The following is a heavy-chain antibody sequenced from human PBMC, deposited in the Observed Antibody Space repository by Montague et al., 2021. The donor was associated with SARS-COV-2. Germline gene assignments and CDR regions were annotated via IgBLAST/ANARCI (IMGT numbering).Heavy chain of an antibody. CDR3: AREGGWLSRGSYYFDY. D-gene: IGHD3-22*01. CDR1: GGSISSSNW. CDR2: IYHSGST. Sequence: SETLSLTCAVSGGSISSSNWWSWVRQPPGKGLEWIGEIYHSGSTKYNPSLKSRVTISVDKSKNQFSLKLSSVTAADTAVYYCAREGGWLSRGSYYFDYWGQGTLVTVSS. V-gene: IGHV4-4*02. J-gene: IGHJ4*02.